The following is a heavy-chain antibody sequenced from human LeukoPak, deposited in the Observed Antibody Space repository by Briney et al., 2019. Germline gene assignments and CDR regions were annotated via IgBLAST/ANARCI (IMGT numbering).Heavy chain of an antibody. J-gene: IGHJ2*01. CDR2: INWKTGNG. CDR3: TRRAARWQFDL. CDR1: GFNFDDYA. V-gene: IGHV3-9*01. Sequence: GGSLRLSCPVSGFNFDDYAMHWVRQAPGGGLEWVSGINWKTGNGIYADSVKGRFTISRDNAKDSLYLQMSSLRAEDTALYYCTRRAARWQFDLWGRGTLLTVSS. D-gene: IGHD5-24*01.